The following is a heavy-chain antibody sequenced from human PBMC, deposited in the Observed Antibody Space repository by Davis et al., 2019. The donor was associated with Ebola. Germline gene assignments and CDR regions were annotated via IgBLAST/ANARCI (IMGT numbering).Heavy chain of an antibody. D-gene: IGHD4-23*01. CDR3: ATDFRQRSNYGGGNDY. J-gene: IGHJ4*02. V-gene: IGHV5-51*01. CDR2: IYPGDSDT. Sequence: GESLKISCKGSGYSFTSYWIGWVRQMPGKGLEWMGIIYPGDSDTRYSPSFQGQVTISADKSISTAYLQWSSLRSEDTAVYYCATDFRQRSNYGGGNDYWGQGTLVTVSS. CDR1: GYSFTSYW.